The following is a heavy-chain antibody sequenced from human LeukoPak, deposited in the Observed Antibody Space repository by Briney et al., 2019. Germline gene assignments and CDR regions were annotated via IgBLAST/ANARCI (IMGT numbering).Heavy chain of an antibody. CDR2: IKSKTDGGTT. D-gene: IGHD6-19*01. J-gene: IGHJ4*02. V-gene: IGHV3-15*01. Sequence: GGSLRLSCAASGFTFSNAWMSWVRQAPGKGLEWVGRIKSKTDGGTTDYAAPVKGRFTISRDDSKNTLYLQMNSLKTEDTAVYYCTTDLLYSSGWYGENFDYWGQGTLVTVSS. CDR1: GFTFSNAW. CDR3: TTDLLYSSGWYGENFDY.